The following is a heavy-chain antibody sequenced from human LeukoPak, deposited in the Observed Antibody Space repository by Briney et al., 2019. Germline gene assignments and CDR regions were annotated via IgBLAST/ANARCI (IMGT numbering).Heavy chain of an antibody. CDR3: SRGYSHGSASFDY. D-gene: IGHD5-18*01. V-gene: IGHV3-30*04. CDR2: ISYDGSNE. CDR1: GFSFSSYP. J-gene: IGHJ4*02. Sequence: GGSLRLSCTASGFSFSSYPIHWVRQAPGKGLEWVSLISYDGSNEYYADSVKGRFTISRDKSKNTLYLQMNSLRSEDAALYYCSRGYSHGSASFDYWGQGTRVTVSS.